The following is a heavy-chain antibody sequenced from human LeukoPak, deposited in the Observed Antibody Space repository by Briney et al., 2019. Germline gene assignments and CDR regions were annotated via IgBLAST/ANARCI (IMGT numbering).Heavy chain of an antibody. J-gene: IGHJ6*04. CDR3: AELGITMIGGV. V-gene: IGHV3-7*01. CDR1: GFDFSGFS. Sequence: PGGSLRLSCVVSGFDFSGFSMSWVRQAPGKGLEWVAIMDEYGSDIFYVESVKGRFIISRANARNSLYLQMNNLRAEDTAVYYCAELGITMIGGVWGKGTTVTISS. CDR2: MDEYGSDI. D-gene: IGHD3-10*02.